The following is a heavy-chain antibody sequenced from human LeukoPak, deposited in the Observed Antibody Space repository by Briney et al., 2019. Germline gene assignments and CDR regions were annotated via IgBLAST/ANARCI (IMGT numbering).Heavy chain of an antibody. D-gene: IGHD4-17*01. J-gene: IGHJ6*03. CDR3: AVTTSYYYYYMDV. V-gene: IGHV1-46*01. CDR2: INPSGSST. CDR1: GYSFTSHY. Sequence: ASVKVSCKASGYSFTSHYMHRVRQAPGQGLEWLGLINPSGSSTLYAQKFQGRVTMTRDMSTSTVYMELSSLRSEDTAVYYCAVTTSYYYYYMDVWGKGTTVTVSS.